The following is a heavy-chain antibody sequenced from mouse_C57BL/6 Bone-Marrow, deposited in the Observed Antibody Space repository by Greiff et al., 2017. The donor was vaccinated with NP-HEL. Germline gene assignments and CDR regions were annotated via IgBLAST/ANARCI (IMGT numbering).Heavy chain of an antibody. Sequence: EVQLVESGPGLVKPSQSLSLTCSVTGYSVTSGYYWTWIRQFPGNKLEWIGYINYDGNNNYKPSLKDRISIPRDTSKNQFFLKLNSVTTEATATYSCTREGGYYGSPFAYWGQGTLVTVSA. CDR2: INYDGNN. D-gene: IGHD1-1*01. CDR3: TREGGYYGSPFAY. CDR1: GYSVTSGYY. V-gene: IGHV3-6*01. J-gene: IGHJ3*01.